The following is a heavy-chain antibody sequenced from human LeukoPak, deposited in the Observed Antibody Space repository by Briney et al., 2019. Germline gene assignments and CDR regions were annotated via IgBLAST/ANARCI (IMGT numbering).Heavy chain of an antibody. V-gene: IGHV3-13*01. D-gene: IGHD5/OR15-5a*01. CDR3: GGIQVSGIDAFDI. CDR1: GFTFSSYD. J-gene: IGHJ3*02. CDR2: IGIAGDT. Sequence: GGSLRLSCAASGFTFSSYDMHWVRQAPGRGLEWVSAIGIAGDTYYPDSVKGRFTISRENAKNSMYPQMNSLKDGDTAVYIRGGIQVSGIDAFDIWGQGTMVTVSS.